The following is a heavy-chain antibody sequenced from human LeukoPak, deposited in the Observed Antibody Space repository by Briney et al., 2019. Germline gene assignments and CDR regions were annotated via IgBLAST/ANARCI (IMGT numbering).Heavy chain of an antibody. CDR2: ISGSGDGT. CDR3: ARDGNYDFWSGYRPRLLYGMDV. V-gene: IGHV3-23*01. Sequence: PGGSLRLSCTASGVTFDNYAMIWVRQAPGKGLEWVSVISGSGDGTYSADSVRGRFTISRDNSKNTLYLQMNSLRAEDTAVYYCARDGNYDFWSGYRPRLLYGMDVWGQGTTVTVSS. CDR1: GVTFDNYA. J-gene: IGHJ6*02. D-gene: IGHD3-3*01.